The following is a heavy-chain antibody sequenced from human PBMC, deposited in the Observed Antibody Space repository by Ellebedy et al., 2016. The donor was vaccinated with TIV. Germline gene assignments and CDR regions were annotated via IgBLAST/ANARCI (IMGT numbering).Heavy chain of an antibody. D-gene: IGHD2-2*01. CDR2: ISYDGSNK. Sequence: GGSLRLXXAASGFTFSSYAMHWVRQAPGKGLEWVAVISYDGSNKYCADSVKGRFTISRDNSKNTLYLQMNSLRAEDTAVYYCARDLPVPDYWGQGTLVTVSS. CDR3: ARDLPVPDY. CDR1: GFTFSSYA. J-gene: IGHJ4*02. V-gene: IGHV3-30-3*01.